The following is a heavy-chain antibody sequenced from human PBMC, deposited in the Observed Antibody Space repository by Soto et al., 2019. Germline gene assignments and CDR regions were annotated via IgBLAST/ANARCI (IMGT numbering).Heavy chain of an antibody. Sequence: ASVKVSCKASGYTFTSYDINWVRQATGQGLEWMGWMNPNSGNTGYAQKFQGRVTMTRNTSISTAYMELGSLRSEDTAVYYCARVRGRRYYYGSGSYPGIHDAFDIWGQGTMVTVSS. D-gene: IGHD3-10*01. V-gene: IGHV1-8*01. J-gene: IGHJ3*02. CDR3: ARVRGRRYYYGSGSYPGIHDAFDI. CDR2: MNPNSGNT. CDR1: GYTFTSYD.